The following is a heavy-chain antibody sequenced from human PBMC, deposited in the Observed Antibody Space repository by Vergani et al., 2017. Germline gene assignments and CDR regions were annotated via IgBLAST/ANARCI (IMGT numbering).Heavy chain of an antibody. V-gene: IGHV4-31*03. CDR3: ARMGGYDEGDAFRIGYFDS. CDR1: GDSITSGGYF. Sequence: QVQLQESGPGLVKPSQTLSLTCTVSGDSITSGGYFWSWIRQHPGKDLEWIGYIYSTGSTHHNPSLRRRINMSVDTSKNQFSLKLNSVAAADTAMYYCARMGGYDEGDAFRIGYFDSWGPGILVTVSS. D-gene: IGHD3-22*01. CDR2: IYSTGST. J-gene: IGHJ4*02.